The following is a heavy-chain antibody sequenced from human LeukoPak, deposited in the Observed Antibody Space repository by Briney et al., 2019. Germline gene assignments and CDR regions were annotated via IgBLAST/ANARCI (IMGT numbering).Heavy chain of an antibody. CDR2: IYYSGST. CDR1: GGSISSYY. V-gene: IGHV4-59*12. Sequence: SETLSLTCTVSGGSISSYYWSWIRQPPGKGLEWIGYIYYSGSTNYNPSLKSRVTISVDTSKNQFSLKLSSVTAADTAVYYCARDVHVDIVATRVDYYYYMDVWGKGTTVTVSS. D-gene: IGHD5-12*01. CDR3: ARDVHVDIVATRVDYYYYMDV. J-gene: IGHJ6*03.